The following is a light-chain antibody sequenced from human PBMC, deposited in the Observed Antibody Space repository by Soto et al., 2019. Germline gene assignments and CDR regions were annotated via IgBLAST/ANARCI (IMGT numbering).Light chain of an antibody. Sequence: DIGLTQSPATLSSSPGERVTLSCGASQSVGSYLAWYQQTPGQAPRLLIYDATYRATGIPARFSGSGSGSDFTLSISSLEPEDFAVYYCQHRCGWLRTFGQGTKVEI. CDR3: QHRCGWLRT. CDR2: DAT. V-gene: IGKV3-11*01. CDR1: QSVGSY. J-gene: IGKJ1*01.